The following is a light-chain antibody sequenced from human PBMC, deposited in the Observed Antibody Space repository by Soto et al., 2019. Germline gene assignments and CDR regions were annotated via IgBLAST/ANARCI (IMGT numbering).Light chain of an antibody. V-gene: IGKV3-15*01. CDR3: QQYNIWPPLT. J-gene: IGKJ3*01. CDR1: QSVSTN. CDR2: GAS. Sequence: EIILTQSPGTLSVSPGERATLSCRASQSVSTNLAWYQHIPGQAPRLLIYGASTRATGIPARFSGSGSGTEFTLSISSLQFEDFAVYYCQQYNIWPPLTFGPGTRVDIK.